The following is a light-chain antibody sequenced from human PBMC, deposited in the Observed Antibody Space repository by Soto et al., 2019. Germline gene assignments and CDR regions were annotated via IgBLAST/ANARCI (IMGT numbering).Light chain of an antibody. CDR2: EVR. CDR1: SSDVGAYNY. CDR3: CSYTTSDTLV. J-gene: IGLJ2*01. V-gene: IGLV2-14*01. Sequence: QSVLTQPASVSGSPGQSITISCIATSSDVGAYNYVSWYQQHPGKAPKVLIYEVRNRPSGVSNRFSGSKTGNTASLTISGLQAEDEADYYCCSYTTSDTLVFGGGTKLPS.